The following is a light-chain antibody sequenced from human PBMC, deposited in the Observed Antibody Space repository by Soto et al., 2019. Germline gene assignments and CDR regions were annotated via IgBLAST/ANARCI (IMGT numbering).Light chain of an antibody. J-gene: IGLJ1*01. Sequence: QAVVTQPPSVSGAPGQRVTISCTGSSSNIGAGYDVHWYQQLPGTAPKLLIYGNGNRPSGVPDRFSGSKSGTSASLALTGLQAEDEADYYSQSYDSSLMGYVFGTGTKLTVL. V-gene: IGLV1-40*01. CDR2: GNG. CDR1: SSNIGAGYD. CDR3: QSYDSSLMGYV.